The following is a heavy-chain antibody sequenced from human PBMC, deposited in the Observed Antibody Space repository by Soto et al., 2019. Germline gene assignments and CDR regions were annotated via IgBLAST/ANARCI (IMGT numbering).Heavy chain of an antibody. Sequence: GGSLRLSCAASGFTFSSHWMHWVRQAPGKGLVWVSYISSSGSTIYYADSVKGRFTISRDNAKNSLYLQMNSLRAEDTAVYYCAGRYCSGGSCYPEHYFDYWGQGTLVTVSS. CDR1: GFTFSSHW. D-gene: IGHD2-15*01. V-gene: IGHV3-48*04. CDR2: ISSSGSTI. CDR3: AGRYCSGGSCYPEHYFDY. J-gene: IGHJ4*02.